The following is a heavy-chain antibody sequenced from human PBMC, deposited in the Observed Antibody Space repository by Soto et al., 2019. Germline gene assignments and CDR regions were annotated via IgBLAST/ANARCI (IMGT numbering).Heavy chain of an antibody. V-gene: IGHV3-66*01. D-gene: IGHD2-15*01. CDR3: GRTCSGGTCSFDY. CDR1: GFTVSSNY. Sequence: EVQLVESGGGLVQPGGSLRLSCAASGFTVSSNYMSWVRQAPGKGLEWVSVIYSGGSTYYADSVKGRFTISRDNSENTLYLQMDSLRAEDTGVYYCGRTCSGGTCSFDYWGQGTLVTVSS. CDR2: IYSGGST. J-gene: IGHJ4*02.